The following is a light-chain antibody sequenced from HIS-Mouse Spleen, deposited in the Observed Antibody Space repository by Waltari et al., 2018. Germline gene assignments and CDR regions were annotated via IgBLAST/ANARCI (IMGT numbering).Light chain of an antibody. CDR1: SSNIGRHY. CDR2: RNN. Sequence: QSVLTQPPSASGTPGQRVTISCSRSSSNIGRHYVYWYQQLPGTAPKLLTYRNNQRPSGVPDRFSGSKSGTSASLAISGLRSEDEADYYCAAWDDSLSGVVFSGGTKLTVL. J-gene: IGLJ2*01. CDR3: AAWDDSLSGVV. V-gene: IGLV1-47*01.